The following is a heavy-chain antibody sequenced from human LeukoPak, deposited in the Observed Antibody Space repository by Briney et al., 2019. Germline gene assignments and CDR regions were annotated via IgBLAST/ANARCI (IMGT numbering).Heavy chain of an antibody. CDR2: MNHSGST. V-gene: IGHV4-34*01. CDR3: ARGAEYSSGWGAIVWFDP. CDR1: GGSFSGYH. D-gene: IGHD6-19*01. J-gene: IGHJ5*02. Sequence: SETLSLACAVYGGSFSGYHWSWLRQPPGKGLEWIGEMNHSGSTNYNPSLKSRVTISVDTSKNQFSLKLSSVTAADTAVYYCARGAEYSSGWGAIVWFDPWGQGTLVTVSS.